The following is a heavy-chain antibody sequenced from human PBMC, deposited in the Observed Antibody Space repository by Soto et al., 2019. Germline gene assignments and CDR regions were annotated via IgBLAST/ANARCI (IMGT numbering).Heavy chain of an antibody. CDR2: ISGSGGDT. V-gene: IGHV3-23*01. CDR3: ARIAAAGFDY. CDR1: GFSFSTYG. Sequence: GGSLRLSCAASGFSFSTYGMGWVRQPPGKGLEWVAGISGSGGDTYYADSVKGRFTISRDNSKNTLYPQMNSLRAEDTAVYYCARIAAAGFDYWGQGILVTVSS. D-gene: IGHD6-13*01. J-gene: IGHJ4*02.